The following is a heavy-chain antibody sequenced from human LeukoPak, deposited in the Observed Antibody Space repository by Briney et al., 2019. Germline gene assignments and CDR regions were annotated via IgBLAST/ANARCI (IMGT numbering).Heavy chain of an antibody. J-gene: IGHJ3*02. CDR3: ARGGLGTPSDAFDI. CDR1: GGSISGYY. D-gene: IGHD7-27*01. CDR2: IYYSGST. Sequence: SETLSLTCTVSGGSISGYYWSWIRQPPGKGLEWIGYIYYSGSTNYNPSLKSRVTISVDTSKNQFSLKLSSVTAADTAVYYCARGGLGTPSDAFDIWGQGTMVTVSS. V-gene: IGHV4-59*01.